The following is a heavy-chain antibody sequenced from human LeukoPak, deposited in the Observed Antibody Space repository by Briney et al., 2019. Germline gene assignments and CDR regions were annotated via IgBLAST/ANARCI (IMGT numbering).Heavy chain of an antibody. J-gene: IGHJ5*02. Sequence: ASVKVSCKASGYTFTSYGISWVRQAPGQGLEWMGWINPNSGGTNYAQKFQGRVTMTRDTSISTAYMELSRLRSDDTAVYYCARVAAEYYYGSGSYYSWFDPWGQGTLVTVSS. CDR3: ARVAAEYYYGSGSYYSWFDP. V-gene: IGHV1-2*02. D-gene: IGHD3-10*01. CDR2: INPNSGGT. CDR1: GYTFTSYG.